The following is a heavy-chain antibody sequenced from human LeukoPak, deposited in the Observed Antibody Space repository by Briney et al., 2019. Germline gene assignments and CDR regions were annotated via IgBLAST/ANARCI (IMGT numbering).Heavy chain of an antibody. Sequence: GGSLRLSCAASGFTFSSYEMHWVRQAPGKGLEWVSYISSSGSTIYYADSVKGRFTISRDNAKNSLYLQMNSLRVEDTAVYYCARCTTGRTFGSLREIKRSREIDYWGQGTLVTVSS. D-gene: IGHD1-1*01. CDR3: ARCTTGRTFGSLREIKRSREIDY. CDR2: ISSSGSTI. V-gene: IGHV3-48*03. J-gene: IGHJ4*02. CDR1: GFTFSSYE.